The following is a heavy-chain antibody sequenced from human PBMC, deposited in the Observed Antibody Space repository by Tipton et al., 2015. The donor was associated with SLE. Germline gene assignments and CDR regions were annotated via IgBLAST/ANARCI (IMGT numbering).Heavy chain of an antibody. D-gene: IGHD6-6*01. CDR2: IYHSGST. CDR3: ARYSSSSSAFDI. Sequence: WLHQPPGKGLEWIGYIYHSGSTNYNPSLKSRVTISVDKSKNQFSLKLSSVTAADTAVYYCARYSSSSSAFDIWGQGTMVTVAS. J-gene: IGHJ3*02. V-gene: IGHV4-30-2*01.